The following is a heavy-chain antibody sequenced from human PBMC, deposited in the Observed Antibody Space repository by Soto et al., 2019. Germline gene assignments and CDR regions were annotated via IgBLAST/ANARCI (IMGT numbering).Heavy chain of an antibody. J-gene: IGHJ4*02. CDR1: GFIFSNYA. D-gene: IGHD2-2*01. CDR3: AKKSTASSGHFDY. Sequence: EVQLLESGGGVVQPGGSLRLSCAASGFIFSNYAMSWVRQAPGKGLEWVSGISGSGGRTYNADSVKGRFTISRDNSKNTMYMQMSSLRAEDTAVYYCAKKSTASSGHFDYWGQGTLVTVSS. V-gene: IGHV3-23*01. CDR2: ISGSGGRT.